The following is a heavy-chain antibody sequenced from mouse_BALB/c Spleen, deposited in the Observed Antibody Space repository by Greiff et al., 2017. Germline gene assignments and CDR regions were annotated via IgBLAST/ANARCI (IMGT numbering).Heavy chain of an antibody. Sequence: QVQLQHPGAELVRPGASVKLSCKASGYTFTSYWINWVKQRPGQGLEWIGNIYPSDSDTNYNQKFKDKATLTVDKSSSTAYMQLSSPTSEDSAVYYCTRSRVMTTVVEPLDYWGQGTTLTVSS. V-gene: IGHV1-69*02. J-gene: IGHJ2*01. CDR1: GYTFTSYW. CDR2: IYPSDSDT. CDR3: TRSRVMTTVVEPLDY. D-gene: IGHD1-1*01.